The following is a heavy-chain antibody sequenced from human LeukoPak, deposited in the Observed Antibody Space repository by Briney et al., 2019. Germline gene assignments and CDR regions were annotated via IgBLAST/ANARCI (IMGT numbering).Heavy chain of an antibody. CDR2: INHSVST. D-gene: IGHD3-3*01. V-gene: IGHV4-34*01. Sequence: SETLSLSCAVYGGSFSGYYWSWIRQPPGKGLEWIGEINHSVSTNYNPSLKSRVTILVDTSKNQYSLKLSSVSAAETAVYYCARASPPVYDFWDYWGQGTLVTVSS. CDR3: ARASPPVYDFWDY. J-gene: IGHJ4*02. CDR1: GGSFSGYY.